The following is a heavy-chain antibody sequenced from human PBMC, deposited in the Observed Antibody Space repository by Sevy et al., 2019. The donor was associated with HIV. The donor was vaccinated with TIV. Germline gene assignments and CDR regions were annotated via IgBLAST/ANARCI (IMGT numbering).Heavy chain of an antibody. J-gene: IGHJ3*02. D-gene: IGHD3-10*01. V-gene: IGHV3-13*01. CDR3: TRYGILPYGSGKAFDI. CDR1: GFIFSNYD. CDR2: IGTLADT. Sequence: GESLKISCVGSGFIFSNYDMHWVRQRTGKGLEWVASIGTLADTFYPDSVKGRFTISRENAKNSWFLQMNDLRVGETAVYFCTRYGILPYGSGKAFDIWGRGTTVTVSS.